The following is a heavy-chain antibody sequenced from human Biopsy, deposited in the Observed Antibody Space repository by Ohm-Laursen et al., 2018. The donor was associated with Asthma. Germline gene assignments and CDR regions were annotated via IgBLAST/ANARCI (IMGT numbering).Heavy chain of an antibody. V-gene: IGHV1-69*01. J-gene: IGHJ4*02. CDR3: ASETGHSYGSGSEYYFDY. D-gene: IGHD3-10*01. CDR2: IIPIFGTA. Sequence: SSVKVSCKASGGTFNYAITWVRQAPGQGLEWMGGIIPIFGTANYAQKFKGRVTITVDESSSTAYMELSSLRSEDTAVYYCASETGHSYGSGSEYYFDYWGLGTLVTVSS. CDR1: GGTFNYA.